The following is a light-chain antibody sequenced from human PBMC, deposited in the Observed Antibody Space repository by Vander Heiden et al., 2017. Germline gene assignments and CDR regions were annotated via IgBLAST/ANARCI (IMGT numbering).Light chain of an antibody. CDR2: EGS. CDR3: CSYATSSTYV. Sequence: QSALTQPASVSGSPGQSITISCTGTSSDVGGYNLVSWYQQHPGKAPKLMIYEGSKRPSGVSNRFSGSKSGNTASLTISGLQAEDEADYYCCSYATSSTYVFGTGTKVTVL. CDR1: SSDVGGYNL. V-gene: IGLV2-23*01. J-gene: IGLJ1*01.